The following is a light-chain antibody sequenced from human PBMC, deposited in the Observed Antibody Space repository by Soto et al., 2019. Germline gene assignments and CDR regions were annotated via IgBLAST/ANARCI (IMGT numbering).Light chain of an antibody. V-gene: IGKV3-11*01. CDR2: GVS. CDR1: QSVSIN. CDR3: QQRSSWPAT. Sequence: EIVLTQSPATLSLSPGERATLSCRASQSVSINLAWYQQKPGQAPRLLIWGVSNRATGIPDRFSGSGSGTDFTLTISSLEPEDFAVYYCQQRSSWPATFGPGTKVDIK. J-gene: IGKJ3*01.